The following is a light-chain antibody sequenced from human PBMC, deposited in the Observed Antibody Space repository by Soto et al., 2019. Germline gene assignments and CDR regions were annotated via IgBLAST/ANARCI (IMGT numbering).Light chain of an antibody. CDR3: QQRSNWLFT. V-gene: IGKV3-11*01. Sequence: EIVLTQSPATLSLSPGERATLSCRASQSVSSYLAWYQQKPGQAPRLLIYDASNRATGIPARFSGSGSGTDRTLTISSLEPEDFAVYYCQQRSNWLFTFGPGTKVDI. CDR1: QSVSSY. CDR2: DAS. J-gene: IGKJ3*01.